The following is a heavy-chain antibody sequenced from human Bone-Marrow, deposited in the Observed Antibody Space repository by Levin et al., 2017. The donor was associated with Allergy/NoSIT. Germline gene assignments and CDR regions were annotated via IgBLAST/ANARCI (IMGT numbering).Heavy chain of an antibody. Sequence: GESLKISCAASGFTFSSYGMHWVRQAPGKGLEWVAVIWYDGSNKYYADSVKGRFTISRDNSKNTLYLQMNSLRAEDTAVYYCAREENTGPWYFDLWGRGTLVTVSS. J-gene: IGHJ2*01. V-gene: IGHV3-33*01. D-gene: IGHD2/OR15-2a*01. CDR1: GFTFSSYG. CDR2: IWYDGSNK. CDR3: AREENTGPWYFDL.